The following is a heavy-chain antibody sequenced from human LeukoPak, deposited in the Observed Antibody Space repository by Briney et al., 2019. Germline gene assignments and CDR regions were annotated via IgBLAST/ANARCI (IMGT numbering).Heavy chain of an antibody. CDR1: GYTFTGYS. V-gene: IGHV1-2*06. D-gene: IGHD6-6*01. J-gene: IGHJ4*02. CDR2: LNPNNGGT. Sequence: GASVKVSCKASGYTFTGYSMHWVRQAPGQGLEWMGRLNPNNGGTNYAQKFQGRVTLTTDTSISTAYMELSRLRSEGTAVYYCARSSLVQNYVADYWGQGTLVTVSS. CDR3: ARSSLVQNYVADY.